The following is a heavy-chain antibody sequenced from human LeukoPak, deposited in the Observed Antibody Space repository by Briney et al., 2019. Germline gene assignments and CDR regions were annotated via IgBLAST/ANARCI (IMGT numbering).Heavy chain of an antibody. CDR2: ISTSGTNI. J-gene: IGHJ4*02. V-gene: IGHV3-11*04. CDR1: GFTFSDYH. Sequence: GGSLRLSCAASGFTFSDYHISWIRQAPGRGLEWVSYISTSGTNIYYADSVKGRFTISRDNAKNSLFLQMNSLRAEDTAVYYCARGHYGLDYWGQGSLVTVSS. CDR3: ARGHYGLDY. D-gene: IGHD3-16*01.